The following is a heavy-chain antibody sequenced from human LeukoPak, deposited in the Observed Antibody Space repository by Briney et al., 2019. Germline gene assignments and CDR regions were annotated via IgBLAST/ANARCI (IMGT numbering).Heavy chain of an antibody. CDR3: AKGGNYNSYYYYMDV. Sequence: GGALRLSCAASGFTFSSYGMHWVRQAPGKGLEWVAFIRYDGSNKYYADSVKGRFTISRDNSKNTLYLQMNSLRAEDTAVYYCAKGGNYNSYYYYMDVWGKGTTVTVSS. J-gene: IGHJ6*03. CDR1: GFTFSSYG. V-gene: IGHV3-30*02. CDR2: IRYDGSNK. D-gene: IGHD5-24*01.